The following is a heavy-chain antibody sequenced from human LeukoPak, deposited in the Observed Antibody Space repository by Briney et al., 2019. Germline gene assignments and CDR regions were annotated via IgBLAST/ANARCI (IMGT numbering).Heavy chain of an antibody. CDR3: ARDGDSLMVDFDY. Sequence: ASVKVSCRASGYTFTGYYMYWVRQAPGQGLDWVGWISSNSGGANFAQKFQGRVTMTRDTSISTAYLELSRLTSDDTAVYYCARDGDSLMVDFDYWGQGTLVTVSS. CDR2: ISSNSGGA. D-gene: IGHD2-8*01. V-gene: IGHV1-2*02. J-gene: IGHJ4*02. CDR1: GYTFTGYY.